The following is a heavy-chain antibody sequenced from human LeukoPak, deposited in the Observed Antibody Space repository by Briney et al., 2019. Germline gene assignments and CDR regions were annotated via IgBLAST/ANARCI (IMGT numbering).Heavy chain of an antibody. CDR3: AREIYDSSGYYYRNWFDP. Sequence: SQTLSLTCTVSGGSIISVSYYWSWIRQPAGKGLEWIGRIYTSGSTNYNPSLKSRVTISVDTSNNQFSLKLSSVTGADTAVYYCAREIYDSSGYYYRNWFDPWGQGTLVTVSS. CDR2: IYTSGST. J-gene: IGHJ5*02. CDR1: GGSIISVSYY. V-gene: IGHV4-61*02. D-gene: IGHD3-22*01.